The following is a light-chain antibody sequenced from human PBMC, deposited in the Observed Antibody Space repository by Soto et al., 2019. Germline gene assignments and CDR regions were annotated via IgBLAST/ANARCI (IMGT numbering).Light chain of an antibody. CDR2: AAS. V-gene: IGKV1-9*01. Sequence: DIQLTQSPSFLSASVGDRVTIACRASQGISSYLAWYQQKPGKAPKLLIYAASTLHSGVPSRFSGSGSGTEFTITISSLQPEDFATYYCQQLNNYPLTFGGGTKVDIK. J-gene: IGKJ4*01. CDR1: QGISSY. CDR3: QQLNNYPLT.